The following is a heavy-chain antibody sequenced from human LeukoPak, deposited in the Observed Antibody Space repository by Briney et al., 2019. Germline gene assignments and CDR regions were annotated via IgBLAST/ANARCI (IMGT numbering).Heavy chain of an antibody. CDR2: IRYDGSNK. J-gene: IGHJ4*02. CDR3: AKDRAAAGRGGGYFDY. D-gene: IGHD6-13*01. CDR1: GFTFSSYG. Sequence: GGSLRLSCAASGFTFSSYGMHWVRQAPGKGLGWVAFIRYDGSNKYYADSVKGRFTISRDNSKNTLYLQMNSLRAEDTAVYYCAKDRAAAGRGGGYFDYWGQGTLVTVSS. V-gene: IGHV3-30*02.